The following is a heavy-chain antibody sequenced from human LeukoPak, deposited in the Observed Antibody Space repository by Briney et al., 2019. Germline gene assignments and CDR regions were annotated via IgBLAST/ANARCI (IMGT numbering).Heavy chain of an antibody. V-gene: IGHV3-66*01. D-gene: IGHD5-18*01. J-gene: IGHJ4*02. CDR2: IYSDGRT. CDR1: GFIVSNNY. Sequence: GGSLRLSCAASGFIVSNNYMFWVREAPGKGLEWVSAIYSDGRTYYADSVRGRFTISRDISKSTLYLQMSSLRAEDTAVYFCSRVGYTYKTRALWGQGTLVTVSS. CDR3: SRVGYTYKTRAL.